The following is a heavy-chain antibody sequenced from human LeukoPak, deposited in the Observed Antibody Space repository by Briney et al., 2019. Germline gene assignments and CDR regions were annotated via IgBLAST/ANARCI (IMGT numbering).Heavy chain of an antibody. CDR3: ARFHYYDSSGYYSQYYFDY. J-gene: IGHJ4*02. Sequence: ASVKVSCKASGYTFTSYAMNWVRQAPGQGLEWMGWINTNTGNPTYAQGFTGRFVFSLDTSVSTAYLQICSLKAEDTAVYYCARFHYYDSSGYYSQYYFDYWGQGTLVTVSS. D-gene: IGHD3-22*01. CDR1: GYTFTSYA. V-gene: IGHV7-4-1*01. CDR2: INTNTGNP.